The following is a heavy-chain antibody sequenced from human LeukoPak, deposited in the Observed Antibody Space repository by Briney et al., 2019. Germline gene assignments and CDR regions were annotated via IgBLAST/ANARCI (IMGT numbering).Heavy chain of an antibody. CDR3: TTDPSGVYDSSDYYAY. CDR2: IKSKTDGGTT. V-gene: IGHV3-15*01. D-gene: IGHD3-22*01. J-gene: IGHJ4*02. Sequence: PGGSLRLSCAASGFTFSNAWMSWVRQAPGKGLEWVGRIKSKTDGGTTDYAAPVKGRFTISRDDSKNTLYLQMNSLKTEDTAVYYCTTDPSGVYDSSDYYAYWGQGTLVTVSS. CDR1: GFTFSNAW.